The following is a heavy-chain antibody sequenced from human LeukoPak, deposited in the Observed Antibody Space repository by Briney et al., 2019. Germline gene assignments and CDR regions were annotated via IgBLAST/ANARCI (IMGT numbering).Heavy chain of an antibody. J-gene: IGHJ4*02. V-gene: IGHV3-30*03. D-gene: IGHD3-3*01. CDR2: ISYDGSNK. CDR3: ARESREWVLVDY. Sequence: GGSLRLSCAASGFTFSSYGMHWVRQAPGKGPEWVAVISYDGSNKYYADSVKGRFTISRDNSKNTLYLQMNSLRAEDTAVYYCARESREWVLVDYWGQGTLVTVSS. CDR1: GFTFSSYG.